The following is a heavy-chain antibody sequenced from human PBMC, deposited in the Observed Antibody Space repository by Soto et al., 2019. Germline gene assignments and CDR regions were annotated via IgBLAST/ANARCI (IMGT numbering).Heavy chain of an antibody. CDR2: ITSSGDRT. J-gene: IGHJ4*02. Sequence: EVQLLESGGGLVQPGGSLRLSCAASAFIFSNYGLSWVRQAPGKGLEWVSGITSSGDRTYYADSVKGRFTISRDTAKSTLFLQMHSLRADDTAVYYCAKLTQAVGSAWYVVPWGQGTLVTVSS. CDR1: AFIFSNYG. V-gene: IGHV3-23*01. CDR3: AKLTQAVGSAWYVVP. D-gene: IGHD6-19*01.